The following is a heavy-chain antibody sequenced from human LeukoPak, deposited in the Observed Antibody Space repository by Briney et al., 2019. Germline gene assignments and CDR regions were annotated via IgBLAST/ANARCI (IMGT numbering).Heavy chain of an antibody. CDR1: GFTLEDFS. Sequence: GGSLRLSCAASGFTLEDFSMHWVRHVLGEGLEWISLIDWDGGITYYADSVKGRFTVSRDNSKSSLYLHLNSLTPEDTAFYYCAKDSFVATTSYLDSWGQGTLVTVSS. V-gene: IGHV3-43*01. D-gene: IGHD1-26*01. J-gene: IGHJ4*02. CDR3: AKDSFVATTSYLDS. CDR2: IDWDGGIT.